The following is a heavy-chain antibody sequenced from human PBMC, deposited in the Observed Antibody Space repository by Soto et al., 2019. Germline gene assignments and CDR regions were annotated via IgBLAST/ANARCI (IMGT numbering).Heavy chain of an antibody. Sequence: SVKVSCKASGGTFSSSVISWVRQAPGQGLEWMGGIIPIFGTANYAQKFQGRVPITAAESTRTANMELSSLRSEDRAVIYCARARYDFSFDYWGQGTLVTVSS. CDR1: GGTFSSSV. J-gene: IGHJ4*02. D-gene: IGHD3-3*01. CDR3: ARARYDFSFDY. V-gene: IGHV1-69*13. CDR2: IIPIFGTA.